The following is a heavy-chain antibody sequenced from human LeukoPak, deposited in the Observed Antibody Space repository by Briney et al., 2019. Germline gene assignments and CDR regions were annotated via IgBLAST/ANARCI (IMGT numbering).Heavy chain of an antibody. Sequence: PGGSLRLSCAVSGSTFSSYAMSWVRQAPGKGLEWVSVISGSGGSAYYADSVKGRFTISRDNSKNTLYLQMNSLRAEDTAVYYCARGGTSTYYGMDVWGQGTTVTVSS. J-gene: IGHJ6*02. CDR3: ARGGTSTYYGMDV. D-gene: IGHD3-16*01. V-gene: IGHV3-23*01. CDR1: GSTFSSYA. CDR2: ISGSGGSA.